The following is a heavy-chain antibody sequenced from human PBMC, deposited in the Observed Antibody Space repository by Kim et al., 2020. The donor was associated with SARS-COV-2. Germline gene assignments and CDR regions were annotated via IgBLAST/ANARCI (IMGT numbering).Heavy chain of an antibody. CDR2: IYYSGST. Sequence: SETLSLTCTVSGGSISSYYWSWIRQPPGKGLEWIGYIYYSGSTNYNPSLKSRVTISVDTSKNQFSLKLSSVTAADTAVYYCARTEGSSSWSLGYYYYGMDVWGQGTTVTVSS. D-gene: IGHD6-13*01. CDR1: GGSISSYY. CDR3: ARTEGSSSWSLGYYYYGMDV. V-gene: IGHV4-59*01. J-gene: IGHJ6*02.